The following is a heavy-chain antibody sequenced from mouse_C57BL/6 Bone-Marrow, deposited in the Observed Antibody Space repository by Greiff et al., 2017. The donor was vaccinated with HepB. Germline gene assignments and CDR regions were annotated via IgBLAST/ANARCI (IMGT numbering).Heavy chain of an antibody. V-gene: IGHV1-80*01. CDR3: ASRIRLEIAY. Sequence: QVQLKQSGAELVKPGASVKISCKASGYAFSSYWMNWVKQRPGKGLEWIGQIYPGDGDTNYNGKFKGKATLTADKSSSTAYMQLSSPTSEDSAVYFCASRIRLEIAYWGQGTLVTVSA. CDR2: IYPGDGDT. J-gene: IGHJ3*01. CDR1: GYAFSSYW. D-gene: IGHD2-12*01.